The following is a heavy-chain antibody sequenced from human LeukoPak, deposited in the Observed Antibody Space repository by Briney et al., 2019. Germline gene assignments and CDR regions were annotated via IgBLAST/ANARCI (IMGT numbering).Heavy chain of an antibody. Sequence: GSLRLSCAASGFTFSSYAMSWVRQAPGKGLEGFSYISSSGSTIYYADSVKGRFTISRDNAKNSLYLQMNSLRAEDTAVYYCARGIDYYDSSGYYHWGQGTLVTVSS. D-gene: IGHD3-22*01. CDR1: GFTFSSYA. CDR3: ARGIDYYDSSGYYH. CDR2: ISSSGSTI. J-gene: IGHJ5*02. V-gene: IGHV3-48*04.